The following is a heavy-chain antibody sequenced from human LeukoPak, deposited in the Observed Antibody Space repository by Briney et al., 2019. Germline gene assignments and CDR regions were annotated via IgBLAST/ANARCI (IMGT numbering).Heavy chain of an antibody. J-gene: IGHJ4*02. V-gene: IGHV1-46*01. D-gene: IGHD5-24*01. CDR3: ARDGGRPQKMAAFDY. CDR2: INPSGGST. Sequence: ASVKVSCKASGYTFTGYYMHWVRQAPGQGLEWMGIINPSGGSTSYAQKFQGRVTMTRDTSTSTVYMELSSLRSEDTAVYYCARDGGRPQKMAAFDYWGQGTLVTVSS. CDR1: GYTFTGYY.